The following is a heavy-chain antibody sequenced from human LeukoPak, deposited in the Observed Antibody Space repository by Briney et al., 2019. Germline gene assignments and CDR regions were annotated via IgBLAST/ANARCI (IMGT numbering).Heavy chain of an antibody. CDR3: AKQLGYCSDGSYYSPY. Sequence: GGSLRLSCAASGFTFSSSAMSWVRQAPGKGLEWVSAISNNGGYTYYADSVQGRFTISRDNSKSTLCLQMNSLRAEDTAVYYCAKQLGYCSDGSYYSPYWGQGTLVTVSS. D-gene: IGHD2-15*01. V-gene: IGHV3-23*01. CDR1: GFTFSSSA. J-gene: IGHJ4*02. CDR2: ISNNGGYT.